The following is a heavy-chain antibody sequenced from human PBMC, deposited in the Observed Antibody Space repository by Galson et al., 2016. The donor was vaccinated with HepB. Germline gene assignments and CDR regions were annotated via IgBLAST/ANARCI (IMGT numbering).Heavy chain of an antibody. CDR3: AKGSSSWYPDAFDI. Sequence: SLRPSCAASGFTFSSYGMHWVRQAPGKGLEWVALISHDGSNEYYADPGKGRFTITRDTSKSTVYLQMNSLRVEDTAVYYCAKGSSSWYPDAFDIWGQGAMVTVSS. CDR2: ISHDGSNE. J-gene: IGHJ3*02. V-gene: IGHV3-30*18. CDR1: GFTFSSYG. D-gene: IGHD6-13*01.